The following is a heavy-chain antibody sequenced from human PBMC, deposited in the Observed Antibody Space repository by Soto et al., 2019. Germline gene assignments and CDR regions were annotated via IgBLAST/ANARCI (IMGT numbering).Heavy chain of an antibody. V-gene: IGHV1-18*04. J-gene: IGHJ4*02. Sequence: QVQLVQSGAEVENPGASVKVSCKASGYTFSNFGINWVRQAPGQGLEWMGWITPYNGNANYAQKYQDRLTVTTDTSTNTTYLELRSLRSDATAVYFCATARMYSGAYHYYWGQGTLVTVSS. CDR3: ATARMYSGAYHYY. CDR1: GYTFSNFG. D-gene: IGHD1-26*01. CDR2: ITPYNGNA.